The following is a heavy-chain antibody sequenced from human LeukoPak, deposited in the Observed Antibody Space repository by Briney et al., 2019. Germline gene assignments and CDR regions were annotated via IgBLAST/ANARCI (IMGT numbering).Heavy chain of an antibody. CDR2: ISGSGDST. Sequence: GGSLRLSCAASGFTFSNYVMSWVRQAPGKGLEWVSGISGSGDSTYYADSVKGRFTISRDNSKNTLYLQMNSLRVEDTAAYYCAKDRTVGASYWYFDLWGRGTLVTVSS. J-gene: IGHJ2*01. CDR3: AKDRTVGASYWYFDL. V-gene: IGHV3-23*01. CDR1: GFTFSNYV. D-gene: IGHD1-26*01.